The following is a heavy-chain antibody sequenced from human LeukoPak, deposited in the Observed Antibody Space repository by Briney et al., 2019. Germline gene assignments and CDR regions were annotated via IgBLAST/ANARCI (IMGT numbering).Heavy chain of an antibody. CDR2: INPNSGGT. CDR1: GYTFTGYY. V-gene: IGHV1-2*02. Sequence: ASVKVSCKASGYTFTGYYMHWVRQAPGQGFEWMGWINPNSGGTNYAQKFQGRVTMTRDTSISTAYMELSRLRSDDTAVYYCARVGSSGDYYYYMDVWGKGTTVTISS. D-gene: IGHD6-13*01. CDR3: ARVGSSGDYYYYMDV. J-gene: IGHJ6*03.